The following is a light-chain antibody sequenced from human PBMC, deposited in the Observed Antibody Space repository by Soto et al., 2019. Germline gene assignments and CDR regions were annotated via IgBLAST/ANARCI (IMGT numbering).Light chain of an antibody. J-gene: IGKJ1*01. CDR1: QGISSY. Sequence: DIQLTQSPSFLSASVGDRVTITCRASQGISSYLAWYQQKPGKAPKLLIYAASTLQSGVPSRFSGSGSGTEFTLTLSSLQPEDFATYDCQQLNSYPPWTFGQGTKVEIK. V-gene: IGKV1-9*01. CDR2: AAS. CDR3: QQLNSYPPWT.